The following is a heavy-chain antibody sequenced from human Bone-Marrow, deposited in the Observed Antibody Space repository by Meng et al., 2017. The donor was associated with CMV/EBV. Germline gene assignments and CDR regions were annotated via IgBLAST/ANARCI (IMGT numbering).Heavy chain of an antibody. D-gene: IGHD3-16*01. CDR2: ISSSSSYI. Sequence: GESLKISCAASGFTFSSYSMNWVRQAPGKGLEWVSSISSSSSYIYYADSVKGRFTISRDNAKNSLYLQMNSLRAEDTAVYYCAREGGGNLDYWGQGTLVTVSS. J-gene: IGHJ4*02. V-gene: IGHV3-21*01. CDR3: AREGGGNLDY. CDR1: GFTFSSYS.